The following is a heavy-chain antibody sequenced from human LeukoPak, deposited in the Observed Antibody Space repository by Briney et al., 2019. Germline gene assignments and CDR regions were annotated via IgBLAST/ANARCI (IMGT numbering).Heavy chain of an antibody. CDR2: ISADSAAT. J-gene: IGHJ4*02. CDR3: ARKSASGNYPLDY. V-gene: IGHV3-23*01. CDR1: GFNFGSYS. D-gene: IGHD3-10*01. Sequence: GGSLRLSCAASGFNFGSYSMTWVRQAPGKGLEWVSVISADSAATFYADSVKGRFTISRDNGRNTVFLQMSSLRAEDTALYYCARKSASGNYPLDYWGQGTLVTVPS.